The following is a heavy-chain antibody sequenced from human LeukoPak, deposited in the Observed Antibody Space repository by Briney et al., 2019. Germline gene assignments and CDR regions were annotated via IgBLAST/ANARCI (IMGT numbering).Heavy chain of an antibody. Sequence: SETLSLTCTVSGGSISSSSYYWGWIRQSPGKGLEWIGSIYYSGSTYYSPSLKSRVTISVDTSKNQFSLKLSSVTAADTAVYYCARHYYGSGSYQRYFDYWGQGTLVTVSS. CDR3: ARHYYGSGSYQRYFDY. V-gene: IGHV4-39*01. J-gene: IGHJ4*02. D-gene: IGHD3-10*01. CDR2: IYYSGST. CDR1: GGSISSSSYY.